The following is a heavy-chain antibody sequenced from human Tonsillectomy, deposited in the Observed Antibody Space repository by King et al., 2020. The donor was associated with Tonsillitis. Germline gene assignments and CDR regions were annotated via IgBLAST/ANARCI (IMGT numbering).Heavy chain of an antibody. V-gene: IGHV3-43*02. D-gene: IGHD3-10*01. CDR2: ISGDGDST. CDR3: AKEIGRVLLRFGGDY. Sequence: EVQLVESGGGVVQPGGSLRLSCAASGFIFDDYAMHWVRQPPGKGLEWVSLISGDGDSTYYADSVKGRFTISRDNSKNSLYLQMNSLRTEDTALYYCAKEIGRVLLRFGGDYWGQGTLVTVSS. J-gene: IGHJ4*02. CDR1: GFIFDDYA.